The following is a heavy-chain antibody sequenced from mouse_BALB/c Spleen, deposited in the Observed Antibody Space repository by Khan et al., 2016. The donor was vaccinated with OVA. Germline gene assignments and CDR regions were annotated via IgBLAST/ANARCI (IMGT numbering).Heavy chain of an antibody. CDR2: ILPGSDNT. Sequence: QVQLQQSGAELLKPGASVKISCKATGYTFSSYWIEWVKQRPGHGLEWIGEILPGSDNTNYNEKFKGKATFTADTSSNTAYLQRSSLTSDDSAVYYCARGAGTTYGMDYWGQGTSVTVSS. J-gene: IGHJ4*01. CDR1: GYTFSSYW. D-gene: IGHD4-1*01. CDR3: ARGAGTTYGMDY. V-gene: IGHV1-9*01.